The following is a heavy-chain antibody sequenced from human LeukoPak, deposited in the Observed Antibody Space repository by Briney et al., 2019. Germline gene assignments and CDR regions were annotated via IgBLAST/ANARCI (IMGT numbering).Heavy chain of an antibody. CDR2: INPNSGGT. Sequence: ASVKISCKASGYTFTGYYMHWVRQAPGQGLEWMGWINPNSGGTNYAQKFQGRVTMTRDTSISTAYMELSRLKSDDTAVYYCARDVYSSGWMGAFDIWGQGTMVTVSS. J-gene: IGHJ3*02. D-gene: IGHD6-19*01. CDR1: GYTFTGYY. CDR3: ARDVYSSGWMGAFDI. V-gene: IGHV1-2*02.